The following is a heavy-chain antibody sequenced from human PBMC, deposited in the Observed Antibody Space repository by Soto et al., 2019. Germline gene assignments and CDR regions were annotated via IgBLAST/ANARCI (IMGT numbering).Heavy chain of an antibody. J-gene: IGHJ4*02. CDR2: IYHSGST. CDR3: ARVSKLRLGELSLYYFDY. Sequence: QVQLQESGPGLVKPSGTLSLTCAVSGGSISSSNWWSWVRQPPGKGLDWIGEIYHSGSTNYNPSLKSRVTISVDTAENQFSLKLSSVTAADTAVYYCARVSKLRLGELSLYYFDYWGQGTLVTVSS. CDR1: GGSISSSNW. D-gene: IGHD3-16*02. V-gene: IGHV4-4*02.